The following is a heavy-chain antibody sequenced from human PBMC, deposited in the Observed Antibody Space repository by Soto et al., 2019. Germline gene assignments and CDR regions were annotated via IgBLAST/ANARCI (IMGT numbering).Heavy chain of an antibody. D-gene: IGHD1-1*01. CDR2: VYSGGST. CDR3: ASPGNPLDY. J-gene: IGHJ4*02. Sequence: GGPLRLACAASGFTVTTTYMSWVRQPPGRGLEWVSVVYSGGSTYYADSVKGRFTISRDNFKNTLFLHMNSLRAEDTAVYYCASPGNPLDYWGQGTLVTVSS. CDR1: GFTVTTTY. V-gene: IGHV3-53*01.